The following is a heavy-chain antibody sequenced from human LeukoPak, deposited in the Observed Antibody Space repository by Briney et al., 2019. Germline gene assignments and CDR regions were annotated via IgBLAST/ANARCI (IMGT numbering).Heavy chain of an antibody. Sequence: PGGSLRLSCAASGNYWMHSVRQAPGKGLVWVSHINSDGSWTSYADSVKGRFTISKDNAKNTVYLQMNSLRAEDTAVYYCVSFYETYWGRGTVVTVSS. V-gene: IGHV3-74*01. D-gene: IGHD2/OR15-2a*01. CDR3: VSFYETY. CDR2: INSDGSWT. CDR1: GNYW. J-gene: IGHJ4*02.